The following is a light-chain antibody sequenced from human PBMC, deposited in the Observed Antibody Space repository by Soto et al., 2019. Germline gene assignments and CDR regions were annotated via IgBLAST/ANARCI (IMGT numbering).Light chain of an antibody. Sequence: EIVLTQSPGTLSVFPGERVTLSCRASQSVSGYLDWFQQKPGQAPRLLIYDAFNRATGTPARFSGSGSGTDFTLTISSLEPADSAVYYCQQRIKWPITFGQGTRLEIK. V-gene: IGKV3-11*01. CDR1: QSVSGY. CDR2: DAF. J-gene: IGKJ5*01. CDR3: QQRIKWPIT.